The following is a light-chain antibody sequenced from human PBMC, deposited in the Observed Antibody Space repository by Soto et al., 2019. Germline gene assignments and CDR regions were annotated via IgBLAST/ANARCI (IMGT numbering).Light chain of an antibody. V-gene: IGKV3-20*01. J-gene: IGKJ1*01. CDR2: GAS. Sequence: EIVLTQSPGTLSLSPGERATLSCRASQSVSSSYLAWYQQKPGQAPRLLIYGASSRATGIPDRFSGSGSGTDFTRTISRLEPEDFAVYYCQQNGSTPQWTFGQGTKVEIK. CDR1: QSVSSSY. CDR3: QQNGSTPQWT.